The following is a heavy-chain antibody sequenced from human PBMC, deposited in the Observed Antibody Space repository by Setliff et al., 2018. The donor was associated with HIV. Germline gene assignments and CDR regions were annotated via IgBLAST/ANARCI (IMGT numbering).Heavy chain of an antibody. CDR3: ARVPFTTGFDY. V-gene: IGHV4-31*03. Sequence: PSETLSLTCSVSGGSINSGHYYWSWIRHHPGKGLEWIGYIYYTGSTYFNPSLKSRLTLSIDTSKNQFSLKLSSVTAADTAVFYCARVPFTTGFDYWGQGILVTVSS. CDR1: GGSINSGHYY. D-gene: IGHD3-3*01. J-gene: IGHJ4*02. CDR2: IYYTGST.